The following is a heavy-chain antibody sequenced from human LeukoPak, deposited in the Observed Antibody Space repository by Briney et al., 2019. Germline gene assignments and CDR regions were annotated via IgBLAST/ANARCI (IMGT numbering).Heavy chain of an antibody. V-gene: IGHV3-23*01. CDR1: GFTFSSYG. CDR2: ISGSGGST. Sequence: PGGSLRLSCAASGFTFSSYGMSWVRQAPGKGLEWVSAISGSGGSTYYADSVKGRFTISRDNAKNSLYPQMNSLRAEDTAVYYCARRLRSSSGYYYPFDYWGQGTLVTVSS. D-gene: IGHD3-22*01. CDR3: ARRLRSSSGYYYPFDY. J-gene: IGHJ4*02.